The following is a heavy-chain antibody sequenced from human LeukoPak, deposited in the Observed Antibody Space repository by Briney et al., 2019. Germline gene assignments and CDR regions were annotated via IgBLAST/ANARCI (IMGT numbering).Heavy chain of an antibody. D-gene: IGHD3-22*01. CDR3: ARGGPYMIVVGGGAFDI. V-gene: IGHV3-11*01. CDR2: ISSSGSTI. Sequence: GGSLRLSCAASGFTVSTTYMSWVRQAPGKGLEWVSYISSSGSTIYYADSVKGRFTISRDNAKNSLYLQMNSLRAEDTAVYYCARGGPYMIVVGGGAFDIWGQGTMVTVSS. CDR1: GFTVSTTY. J-gene: IGHJ3*02.